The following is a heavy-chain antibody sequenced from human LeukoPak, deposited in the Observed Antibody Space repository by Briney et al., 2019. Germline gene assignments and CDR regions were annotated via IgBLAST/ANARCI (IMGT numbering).Heavy chain of an antibody. Sequence: PSETLSLTCTVSGGSISSYYWSWIRQHPGKGLEWIGNIYYSGSTSYNPSLKSRVTISVDTSKNQFSLKLNSVTAADTAVYYCARGASNYESFWFDPWGQGTLVTVSS. CDR2: IYYSGST. CDR3: ARGASNYESFWFDP. J-gene: IGHJ5*02. CDR1: GGSISSYY. D-gene: IGHD4-11*01. V-gene: IGHV4-59*06.